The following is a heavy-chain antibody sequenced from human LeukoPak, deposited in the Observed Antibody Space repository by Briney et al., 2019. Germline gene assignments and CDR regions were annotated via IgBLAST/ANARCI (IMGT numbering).Heavy chain of an antibody. V-gene: IGHV4-4*07. J-gene: IGHJ4*02. CDR2: IYTSGST. D-gene: IGHD3-3*01. CDR1: GGSISSYY. Sequence: PSETLSLTCTVSGGSISSYYWSWIRQPAGKGLEWIGRIYTSGSTNYNPSLKSRVTMSVDTSKDQFSLKLSSVTAADTAVYYCANQGIRDIWSGYYTPDYWGQGTLVTVSS. CDR3: ANQGIRDIWSGYYTPDY.